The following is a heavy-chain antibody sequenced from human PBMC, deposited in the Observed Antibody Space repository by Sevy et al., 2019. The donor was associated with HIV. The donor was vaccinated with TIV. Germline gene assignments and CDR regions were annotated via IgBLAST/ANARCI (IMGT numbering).Heavy chain of an antibody. J-gene: IGHJ6*02. V-gene: IGHV5-51*01. D-gene: IGHD6-6*01. CDR1: EYNFTNYW. Sequence: GESLKISCKGSEYNFTNYWIGWVRQMPGKGLEWMGIIYPGDSGTRYSPSFQDQVTILADKSISTAYLQWSSLKASDTAMYYCARISSSPRAYYYYFGMDVWGQGTTVTVSS. CDR2: IYPGDSGT. CDR3: ARISSSPRAYYYYFGMDV.